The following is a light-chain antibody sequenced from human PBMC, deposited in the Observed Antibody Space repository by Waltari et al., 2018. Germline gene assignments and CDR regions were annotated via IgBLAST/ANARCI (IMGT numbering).Light chain of an antibody. J-gene: IGKJ3*01. CDR2: APS. CDR1: QSIRSY. CDR3: QQSYSTLIFT. V-gene: IGKV1-39*01. Sequence: DIQMTQSPSSLSASVGDRVTITCRASQSIRSYLNWYQQNPGKAPKLLIYAPSSLQSGVPSRFSGSGSGTDFTLTISSLQPEDFATYFCQQSYSTLIFTFGPGTKVDIK.